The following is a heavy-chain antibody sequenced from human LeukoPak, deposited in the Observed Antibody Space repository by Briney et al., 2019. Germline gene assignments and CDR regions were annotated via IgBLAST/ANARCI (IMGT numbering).Heavy chain of an antibody. CDR2: ISGSGDST. D-gene: IGHD1-26*01. V-gene: IGHV3-23*01. CDR1: GFTFSSYV. J-gene: IGHJ4*02. Sequence: PGGSLRLSCAASGFTFSSYVMSWVRQAPGKGLEWVSGISGSGDSTYYADSVKGRFTISRDNSKNTLYLQMNSLRPEDTAVYYCARARVGDPTDYWGQGTLVTVSS. CDR3: ARARVGDPTDY.